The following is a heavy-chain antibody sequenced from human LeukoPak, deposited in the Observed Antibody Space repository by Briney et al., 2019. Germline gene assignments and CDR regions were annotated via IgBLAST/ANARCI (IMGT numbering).Heavy chain of an antibody. CDR1: GFTFSSYS. CDR2: ISSSSSYI. J-gene: IGHJ4*02. D-gene: IGHD4-17*01. V-gene: IGHV3-21*01. Sequence: GGSLRLSCAASGFTFSSYSMIWVRQAPGKGLEWVSSISSSSSYIYYADSVKGRFTISRDNAKNSLYLQMNSLRAEDTAVYYCARDDYGDFVFDYWGQGTLVTVSS. CDR3: ARDDYGDFVFDY.